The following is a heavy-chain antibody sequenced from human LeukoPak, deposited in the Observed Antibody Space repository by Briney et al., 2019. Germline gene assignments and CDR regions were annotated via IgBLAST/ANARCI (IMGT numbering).Heavy chain of an antibody. V-gene: IGHV3-53*01. CDR2: IYSGGST. Sequence: PGGSLRLSCAASGFTVSSNYMSWVRQAPGKGLEWVSVIYSGGSTYYADSVKGRFTVSRDNSKNTVYLQMNSLRAEDTAVYYCAKDQYRDYFRGADYWGQGTLVTVSS. J-gene: IGHJ4*02. CDR3: AKDQYRDYFRGADY. D-gene: IGHD2/OR15-2a*01. CDR1: GFTVSSNY.